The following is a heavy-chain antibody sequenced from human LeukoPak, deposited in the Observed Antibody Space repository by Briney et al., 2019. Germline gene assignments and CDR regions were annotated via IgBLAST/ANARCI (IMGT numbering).Heavy chain of an antibody. CDR3: AREVITPGDSDGFDL. D-gene: IGHD2-2*01. Sequence: SETLSLTCTVSGGSISSANHFWSWVRQSPGEGLEWIGYTHYDGRAHYNPSLKSRVSMSLDMSKHQFSLSLSSVTAADTAIYYCAREVITPGDSDGFDLWGQGTMVSVSS. CDR1: GGSISSANHF. J-gene: IGHJ3*01. V-gene: IGHV4-30-4*08. CDR2: THYDGRA.